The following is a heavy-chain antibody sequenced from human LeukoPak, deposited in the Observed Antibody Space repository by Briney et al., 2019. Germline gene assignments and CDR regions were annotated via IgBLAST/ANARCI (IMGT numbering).Heavy chain of an antibody. D-gene: IGHD3-9*01. Sequence: PRGSLRLSCATSGLSFTDYPMNWVRQAPGKGLEWISNIRTTAEGAKYAYYADSVKGRVTISRDDGKNTLYLHMNSLRDDDTAVYHCATGKRYAFDYWGQGILVTVSS. CDR2: IRTTAEGAKYA. V-gene: IGHV3-48*02. CDR1: GLSFTDYP. J-gene: IGHJ4*02. CDR3: ATGKRYAFDY.